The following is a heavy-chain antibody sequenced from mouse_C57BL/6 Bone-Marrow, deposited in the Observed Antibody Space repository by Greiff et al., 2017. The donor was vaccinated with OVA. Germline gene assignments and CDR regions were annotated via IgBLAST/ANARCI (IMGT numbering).Heavy chain of an antibody. CDR3: GGRGFITTVVRYWYFDV. V-gene: IGHV1-39*01. D-gene: IGHD1-1*01. Sequence: EVQLQQSGPELVKPGASVKISCKASGYSFTDYNMNWVKQSNGKSLEWIGVINPNYGTTSYNQKFKGKATLTVDQSSSTAYMQLNSLTSEDSAVYYCGGRGFITTVVRYWYFDVWGTGTTVTVSS. J-gene: IGHJ1*03. CDR1: GYSFTDYN. CDR2: INPNYGTT.